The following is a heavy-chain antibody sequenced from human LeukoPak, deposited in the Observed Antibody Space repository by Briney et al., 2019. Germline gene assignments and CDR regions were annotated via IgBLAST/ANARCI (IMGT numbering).Heavy chain of an antibody. D-gene: IGHD6-19*01. V-gene: IGHV3-74*01. CDR3: AREESGSSGWYDY. Sequence: GGSLRLSCAASGFTFSTYWMHWVRQAPGKGLVWVSRIYPDGSGTDYADSVKGRFTISRDNAKNSLYLQMNSLRAEDTAAYYCAREESGSSGWYDYWGQGTLVTVSS. CDR2: IYPDGSGT. CDR1: GFTFSTYW. J-gene: IGHJ4*02.